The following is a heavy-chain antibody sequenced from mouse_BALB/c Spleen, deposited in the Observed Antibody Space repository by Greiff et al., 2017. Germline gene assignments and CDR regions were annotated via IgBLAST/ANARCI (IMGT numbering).Heavy chain of an antibody. CDR3: ARSTSLHFDY. J-gene: IGHJ2*01. V-gene: IGHV1-39*01. Sequence: EVQLQQSGPELEKPCPSVQISCKASGYSFTGYNMNWVTQSNGKSLEWIGNLDPYYGGTSYNQKFKGKATLTVDKSSSTAYKQLKSLTSEDSAVYYCARSTSLHFDYWGQGTTLTVSA. CDR1: GYSFTGYN. CDR2: LDPYYGGT. D-gene: IGHD2-1*01.